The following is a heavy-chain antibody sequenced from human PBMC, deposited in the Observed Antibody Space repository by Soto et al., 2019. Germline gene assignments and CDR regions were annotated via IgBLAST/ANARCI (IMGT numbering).Heavy chain of an antibody. J-gene: IGHJ4*02. V-gene: IGHV3-30*18. CDR2: ISYDGTKK. CDR1: GFTFSSYA. Sequence: GGSLRLSRAASGFTFSSYAMHWVRQAPGKGLEWVAVISYDGTKKYYVDSVKGRFAISRDNSKNTLYLQMNNLRGEDTAVYYCAKAGGYNYEIDYWGQGTLVTVSS. CDR3: AKAGGYNYEIDY. D-gene: IGHD5-18*01.